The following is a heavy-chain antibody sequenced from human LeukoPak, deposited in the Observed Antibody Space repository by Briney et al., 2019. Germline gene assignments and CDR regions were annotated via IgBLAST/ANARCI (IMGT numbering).Heavy chain of an antibody. D-gene: IGHD2-21*02. Sequence: SETLSLTCTVSGGSISSGSYYWSWIRQPAGKGLEWIGRVYPSGSTNYNPSLKSRVSISVDTSKNQFSLRLSSVTAADTAVYYCARGGYCGGDCYFYYWGQGTLVTVSS. CDR3: ARGGYCGGDCYFYY. CDR1: GGSISSGSYY. V-gene: IGHV4-61*02. CDR2: VYPSGST. J-gene: IGHJ4*02.